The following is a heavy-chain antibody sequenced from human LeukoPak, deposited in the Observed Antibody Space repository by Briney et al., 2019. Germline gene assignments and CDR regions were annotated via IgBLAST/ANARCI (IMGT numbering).Heavy chain of an antibody. Sequence: GASVKVSCKASGYTFTSYGISWVRQAPGQGLEWMGWISAYNGNTNYAQKLQGRVTMTTDTSTSTAYMELRSLRSDDTAVYYCARDLGYCSGGSCYFSYYYGMDVWGQGTTVTVS. CDR2: ISAYNGNT. J-gene: IGHJ6*02. CDR1: GYTFTSYG. V-gene: IGHV1-18*01. CDR3: ARDLGYCSGGSCYFSYYYGMDV. D-gene: IGHD2-15*01.